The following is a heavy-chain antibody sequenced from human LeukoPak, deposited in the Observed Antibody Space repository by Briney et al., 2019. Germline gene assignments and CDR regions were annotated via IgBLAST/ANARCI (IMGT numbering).Heavy chain of an antibody. D-gene: IGHD4-17*01. V-gene: IGHV4-30-4*01. Sequence: SQTLSLTCTVSGGSISSGDYYWSWIRQPPGKGLEWIGYIYYSGSTYHNPSLKSRVTISVDTSKNQFSLKLSSVTAADTAVYYCARERFSYYYYYGMDVWGQGTTVTVSS. CDR2: IYYSGST. CDR3: ARERFSYYYYYGMDV. CDR1: GGSISSGDYY. J-gene: IGHJ6*02.